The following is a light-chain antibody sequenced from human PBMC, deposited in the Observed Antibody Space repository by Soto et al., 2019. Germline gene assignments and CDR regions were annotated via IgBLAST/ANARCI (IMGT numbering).Light chain of an antibody. J-gene: IGKJ2*01. CDR1: QGVGNY. CDR3: QNYHRAPYT. Sequence: DIQMTQSPSSLSASVGDTVTITCRASQGVGNYLAWYQQKPGKVPKLLIYAASTLQLGVPSRFSGSGSGKDFTLTISSLQPEDVATYHCQNYHRAPYTFGQGAKLEIK. V-gene: IGKV1-27*01. CDR2: AAS.